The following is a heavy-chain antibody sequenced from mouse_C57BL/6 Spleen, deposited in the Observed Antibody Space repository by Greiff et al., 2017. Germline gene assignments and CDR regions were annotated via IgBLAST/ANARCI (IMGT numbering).Heavy chain of an antibody. D-gene: IGHD2-2*01. CDR1: GFTFNTYA. J-gene: IGHJ1*03. CDR2: IRSKSSNYAT. V-gene: IGHV10-3*01. Sequence: EVQRVESGGGLVQPKGSLKLSCAASGFTFNTYAMHWVRQAPGKGLEWVARIRSKSSNYATYYADSVKDRFTISRDDSQSMLYLQMNNLKTEDTAMYYCVRARIYYGYDRYFDVWGTGTTVTVSS. CDR3: VRARIYYGYDRYFDV.